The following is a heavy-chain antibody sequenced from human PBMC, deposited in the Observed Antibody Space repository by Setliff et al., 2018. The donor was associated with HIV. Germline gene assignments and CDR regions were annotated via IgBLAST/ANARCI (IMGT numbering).Heavy chain of an antibody. D-gene: IGHD1-1*01. CDR3: ARRGWNGYKSFDS. Sequence: TLSLTRAVYGGSFSDDSWNWIRQPPGKGLEWIGEINHSGTTNYNPSLKSRVTISVDTSKKQFSLNLSSVTAADTTVYYCARRGWNGYKSFDSWGQGMLVTVSS. CDR1: GGSFSDDS. J-gene: IGHJ4*02. CDR2: INHSGTT. V-gene: IGHV4-34*01.